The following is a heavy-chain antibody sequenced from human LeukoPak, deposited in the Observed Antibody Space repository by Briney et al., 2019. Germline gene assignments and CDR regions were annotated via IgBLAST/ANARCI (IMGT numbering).Heavy chain of an antibody. CDR1: GYSFTSYW. CDR3: ARQSPLRFLEMGAFDI. Sequence: GESLKISCKGSGYSFTSYWIGWVRQMPGKGLEWMGIIHPRDSETRYSPSFQGQVTISADKSISTAYLQWSSLKASDTAMYYCARQSPLRFLEMGAFDIWGQGTMVTVSS. CDR2: IHPRDSET. V-gene: IGHV5-51*01. J-gene: IGHJ3*02. D-gene: IGHD3-3*01.